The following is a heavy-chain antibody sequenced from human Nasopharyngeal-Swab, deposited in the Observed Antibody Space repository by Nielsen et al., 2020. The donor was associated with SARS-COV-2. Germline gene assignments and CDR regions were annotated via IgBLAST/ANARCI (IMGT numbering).Heavy chain of an antibody. V-gene: IGHV1-69*01. CDR3: AREGAHYYDSSGYFSHDY. J-gene: IGHJ4*02. D-gene: IGHD3-22*01. CDR2: IIPIFGTA. Sequence: VRQASGQGLEWMGGIIPIFGTANYAQKFQGRVTITADESTRTAYMELSSLRSEDTAMYYCAREGAHYYDSSGYFSHDYWGQGTLVTVSS.